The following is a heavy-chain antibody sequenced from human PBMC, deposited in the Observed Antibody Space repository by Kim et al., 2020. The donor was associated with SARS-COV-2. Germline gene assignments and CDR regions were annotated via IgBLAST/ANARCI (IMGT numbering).Heavy chain of an antibody. D-gene: IGHD4-17*01. CDR2: IWYDGSNK. CDR1: GFTFSSYG. Sequence: GGSLRLSCAASGFTFSSYGMHWVRQAPGKGLEWVAVIWYDGSNKYYADSVKGRFTISRDNSKNTLYLQMNSLRAEDTAVYYCAREVGDYGLWSYYGMDVWGQGTTVTVSS. CDR3: AREVGDYGLWSYYGMDV. V-gene: IGHV3-33*01. J-gene: IGHJ6*02.